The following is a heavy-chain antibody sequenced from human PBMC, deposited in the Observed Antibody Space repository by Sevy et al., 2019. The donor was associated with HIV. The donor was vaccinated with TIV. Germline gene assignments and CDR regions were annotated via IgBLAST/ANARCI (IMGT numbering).Heavy chain of an antibody. CDR3: ARYAYDSNFDY. CDR2: IRGDGTTT. J-gene: IGHJ4*02. D-gene: IGHD3-16*01. Sequence: GGSLRLSCAASGFTFSNYWIHWVRQVPGKGPTWVSNIRGDGTTTVYADSVKGRFTISRDNAKNTLYLQMNNLRAEDTATYYCARYAYDSNFDYWGQGTLVTVSS. V-gene: IGHV3-74*01. CDR1: GFTFSNYW.